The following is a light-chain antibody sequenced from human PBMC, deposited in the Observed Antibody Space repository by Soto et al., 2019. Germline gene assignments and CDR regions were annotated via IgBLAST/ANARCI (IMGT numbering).Light chain of an antibody. Sequence: DIQMTQSPSTLSASVGDRVTITCRASQSISSWLAWYQQKPGKAPKLLIYKASSLESGVPSRFSGSGSGTEFTLTISSLQPDDLATYYCQQYNSSPIFGGGTKVEIK. CDR2: KAS. J-gene: IGKJ4*01. V-gene: IGKV1-5*03. CDR3: QQYNSSPI. CDR1: QSISSW.